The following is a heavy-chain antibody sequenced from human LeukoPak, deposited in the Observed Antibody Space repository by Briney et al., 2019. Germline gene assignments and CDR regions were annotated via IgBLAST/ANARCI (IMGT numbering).Heavy chain of an antibody. Sequence: GGSLRLSCAASGFTFSRYGMHWVRQAPGKGLEWVAYIQFDGGNKRYADSVKGRFTISRDNSKNTLYLQMNTLKAEDTALYYXAKXKPGNGDRLDSWGQGTLLTVSS. CDR2: IQFDGGNK. D-gene: IGHD2-8*01. CDR1: GFTFSRYG. CDR3: AKXKPGNGDRLDS. J-gene: IGHJ4*02. V-gene: IGHV3-30*02.